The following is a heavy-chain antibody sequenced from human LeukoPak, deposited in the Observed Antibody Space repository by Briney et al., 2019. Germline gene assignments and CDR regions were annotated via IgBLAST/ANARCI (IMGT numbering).Heavy chain of an antibody. V-gene: IGHV3-48*04. D-gene: IGHD6-13*01. Sequence: PGGSLRLSCAASGFTFSSYSMDWVRQAPGKRLEWVSYISSSGSTIYYADSVKGRFTISRDNAKNSLYLQMNSLRAEDTAVYYCARDHTGSSWRSAFDIWGQGTMVTVSS. CDR1: GFTFSSYS. J-gene: IGHJ3*02. CDR2: ISSSGSTI. CDR3: ARDHTGSSWRSAFDI.